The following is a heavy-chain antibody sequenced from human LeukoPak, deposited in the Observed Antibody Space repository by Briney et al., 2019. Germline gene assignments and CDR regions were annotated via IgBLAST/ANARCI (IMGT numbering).Heavy chain of an antibody. CDR1: GFTVSSNY. Sequence: GGSLRLSCAASGFTVSSNYMTWVRQAPGKGLEWVSVIYSGGSTYYADSVKGRFTISRDNSKNTLSLQMNSLRAEDTAVYYCARNSGYDLPFDYWGQGTLVTVSS. CDR2: IYSGGST. D-gene: IGHD5-12*01. CDR3: ARNSGYDLPFDY. V-gene: IGHV3-53*01. J-gene: IGHJ4*02.